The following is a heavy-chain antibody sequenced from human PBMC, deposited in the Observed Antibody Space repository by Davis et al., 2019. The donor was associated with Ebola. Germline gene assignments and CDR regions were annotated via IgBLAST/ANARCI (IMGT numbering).Heavy chain of an antibody. J-gene: IGHJ4*02. CDR1: GFTFSNAW. V-gene: IGHV3-23*01. D-gene: IGHD2-2*01. Sequence: GGSLRLSCAASGFTFSNAWMNWVRQAPGKGLEWVSAISGSGGSTYYADSVKGRFTISRDNSKNTLYLQMNSLRAEDTAVYYCASPPAAMTIYYFDYWGQGTLVTVSS. CDR2: ISGSGGST. CDR3: ASPPAAMTIYYFDY.